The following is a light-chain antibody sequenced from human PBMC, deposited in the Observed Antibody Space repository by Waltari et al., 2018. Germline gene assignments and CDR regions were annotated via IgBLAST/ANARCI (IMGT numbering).Light chain of an antibody. CDR2: WSS. CDR3: LQYYNTPQT. J-gene: IGKJ1*01. V-gene: IGKV4-1*01. Sequence: DIVMTQSPDSLAVSLGERATINCKSSQSVLYSSNNKNYLAWFQQRPGQPPKLLIYWSSTRESGVPDRFSASGSGTDFTLTISSLQAEDVAVYYCLQYYNTPQTFGQGTKVDIK. CDR1: QSVLYSSNNKNY.